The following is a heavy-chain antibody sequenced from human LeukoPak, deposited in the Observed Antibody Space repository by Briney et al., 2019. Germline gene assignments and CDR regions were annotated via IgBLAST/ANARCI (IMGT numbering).Heavy chain of an antibody. D-gene: IGHD6-13*01. CDR1: GFTFSSYA. CDR2: ISGSGGST. Sequence: GGSLRLSCAASGFTFSSYAMSWVRQAPGKGLEWVSAISGSGGSTYYADSVKGRFTISRDNSKNTLYLQMNSLRAEDTAVYYCAKDAYSSSWYGGNWFDPWGQGTLVTVSS. J-gene: IGHJ5*02. V-gene: IGHV3-23*01. CDR3: AKDAYSSSWYGGNWFDP.